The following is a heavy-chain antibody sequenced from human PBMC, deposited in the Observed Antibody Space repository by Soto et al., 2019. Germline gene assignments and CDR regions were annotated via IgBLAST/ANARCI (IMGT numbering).Heavy chain of an antibody. CDR1: GGTFSSYA. V-gene: IGHV1-69*13. Sequence: SVKVSCKASGGTFSSYAISWVRQAPGQGLEWMGGIIPIFGTANYAQKFQGRVTITADESTSTAYMELSSLRSEDTAVYYCARDLGGGSYYVDYYYGMDVWGQGTTVTVSS. CDR2: IIPIFGTA. J-gene: IGHJ6*02. D-gene: IGHD1-26*01. CDR3: ARDLGGGSYYVDYYYGMDV.